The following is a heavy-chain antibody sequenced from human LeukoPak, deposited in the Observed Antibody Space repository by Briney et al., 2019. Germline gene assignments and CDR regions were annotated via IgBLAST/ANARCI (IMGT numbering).Heavy chain of an antibody. CDR3: ATDRMRRALAQINSFDY. V-gene: IGHV1-2*02. D-gene: IGHD6-25*01. Sequence: ASVKVSCKASGYTFMYYIHWVRQAPGQGLEWMGWINPNSGDTKYAQKFQDRVTMTRDTSISTAYMELSSLISDDTAVYFCATDRMRRALAQINSFDYWGQGTLVTVSS. J-gene: IGHJ4*02. CDR1: GYTFMYY. CDR2: INPNSGDT.